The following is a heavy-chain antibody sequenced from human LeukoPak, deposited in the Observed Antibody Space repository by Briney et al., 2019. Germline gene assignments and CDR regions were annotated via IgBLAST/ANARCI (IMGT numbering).Heavy chain of an antibody. CDR3: AGTTVTTSPDFDY. J-gene: IGHJ4*02. Sequence: ASVKVSCKASGYTFTGYYMHWVRQAPGQGLEWMGWINPNSGGTNYAQKLQGRVTMTRDTSISTAYMELSRLRSDDTAVYYCAGTTVTTSPDFDYWGQGTLVTVSS. CDR1: GYTFTGYY. D-gene: IGHD4-11*01. V-gene: IGHV1-2*02. CDR2: INPNSGGT.